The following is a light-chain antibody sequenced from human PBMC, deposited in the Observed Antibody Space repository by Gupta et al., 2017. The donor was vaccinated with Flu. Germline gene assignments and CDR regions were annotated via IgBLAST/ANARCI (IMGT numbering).Light chain of an antibody. J-gene: IGKJ3*01. CDR1: QDISKY. CDR2: AAS. CDR3: QQYDNLPRT. Sequence: DIQMTQSPSSLSPSVGDRVTITCQASQDISKYLNWYQQKPGKAPNLLIYAASNLETGVPSRFSGSGSGTHFTFTINTLQPEDTATYYCQQYDNLPRTFGPGTRVEIK. V-gene: IGKV1-33*01.